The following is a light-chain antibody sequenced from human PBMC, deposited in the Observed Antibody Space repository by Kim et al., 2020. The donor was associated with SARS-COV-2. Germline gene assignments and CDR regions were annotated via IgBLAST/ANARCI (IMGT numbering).Light chain of an antibody. CDR3: NSRDSSNNHVV. CDR2: GKN. CDR1: SLRSYY. V-gene: IGLV3-19*01. J-gene: IGLJ2*01. Sequence: SSELTQDPAVSVALGQTVRITCQGDSLRSYYASWYQQQPGQAPVLVIYGKNTRPSGIPDRFSGSTSGNTASLTIPGAQAEDEADYYCNSRDSSNNHVVFGGGTQLTVL.